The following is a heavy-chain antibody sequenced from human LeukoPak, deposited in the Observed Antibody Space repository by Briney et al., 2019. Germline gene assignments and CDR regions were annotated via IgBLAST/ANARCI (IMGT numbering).Heavy chain of an antibody. D-gene: IGHD3-10*01. V-gene: IGHV3-7*01. J-gene: IGHJ6*02. CDR2: IKQDGSEK. CDR1: GFNFSNYW. CDR3: ARAWGSGSYYNPRYYGMGV. Sequence: PGGSLRLSCAASGFNFSNYWMSWVRQTPGKGLEWVANIKQDGSEKNYVDSVKGRFTISRDNARNSLYLQMNSLRVDDTAVYYCARAWGSGSYYNPRYYGMGVWGQGTTVTVSS.